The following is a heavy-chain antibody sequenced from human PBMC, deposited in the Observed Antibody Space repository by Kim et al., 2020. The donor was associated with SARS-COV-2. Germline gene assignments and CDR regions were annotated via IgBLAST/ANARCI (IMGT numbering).Heavy chain of an antibody. Sequence: VKGRFTNSRENAKNSLYLQMNSLRAGDTAVYYCARANDYGDYEAAFDIWGQGTMVTVSS. J-gene: IGHJ3*02. CDR3: ARANDYGDYEAAFDI. D-gene: IGHD4-17*01. V-gene: IGHV3-13*01.